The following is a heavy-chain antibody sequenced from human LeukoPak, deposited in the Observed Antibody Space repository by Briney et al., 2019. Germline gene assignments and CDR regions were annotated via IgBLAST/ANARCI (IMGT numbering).Heavy chain of an antibody. J-gene: IGHJ4*02. D-gene: IGHD2-8*01. V-gene: IGHV4-38-2*01. Sequence: SETLSLTCAVSGYSISSGYYWGWIRQPPGKGLEWIGSIYHSGSTYYNPSLKSRVTISVDTSKNQFSLKLSSVTAADTAVYYCASRLNPDYWGQGTLVTVSS. CDR3: ASRLNPDY. CDR2: IYHSGST. CDR1: GYSISSGYY.